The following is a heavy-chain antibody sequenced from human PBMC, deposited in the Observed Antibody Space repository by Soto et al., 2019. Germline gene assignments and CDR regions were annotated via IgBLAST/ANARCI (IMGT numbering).Heavy chain of an antibody. V-gene: IGHV4-31*03. D-gene: IGHD3-9*01. CDR3: ARDAQYDILTGYYLGHFDY. CDR1: GGSIISGDYY. CDR2: IYYSGST. Sequence: PSETLSLTCTVSGGSIISGDYYWGWIRQPPGKGLEWIGYIYYSGSTYYNPSLKSRVTISVDTSKNQFSLKLSSVTAADTAVYYCARDAQYDILTGYYLGHFDYWGQGTLVTVSS. J-gene: IGHJ4*02.